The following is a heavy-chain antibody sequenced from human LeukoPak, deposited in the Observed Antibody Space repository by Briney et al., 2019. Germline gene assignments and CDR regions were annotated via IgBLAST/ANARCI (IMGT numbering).Heavy chain of an antibody. CDR2: IYSGGST. CDR3: ARVRSTMVRGYYYYGMDV. D-gene: IGHD3-10*01. CDR1: GFTVSSNY. V-gene: IGHV3-66*01. Sequence: GGSLRLSCAASGFTVSSNYMSWVRQAPGKGLEWVSVIYSGGSTYYADSVKGRFTISRDNSKNTLYLQVNSLRAEDTAVYYCARVRSTMVRGYYYYGMDVWGQGTTVTVSS. J-gene: IGHJ6*02.